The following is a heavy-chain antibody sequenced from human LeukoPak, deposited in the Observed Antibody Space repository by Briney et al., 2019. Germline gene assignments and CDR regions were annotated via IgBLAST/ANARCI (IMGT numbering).Heavy chain of an antibody. CDR3: FGSGSYSN. CDR2: IKPDGSQT. CDR1: GFTFSNSW. D-gene: IGHD3-10*01. J-gene: IGHJ4*02. V-gene: IGHV3-7*01. Sequence: GGSLRLSCAASGFTFSNSWINWVRQALGKGLEWVANIKPDGSQTYYLDSVKGRSTVSRDNAKDSAYLQMNSLRAEDTAVYYCFGSGSYSNWDQGTLVTVSS.